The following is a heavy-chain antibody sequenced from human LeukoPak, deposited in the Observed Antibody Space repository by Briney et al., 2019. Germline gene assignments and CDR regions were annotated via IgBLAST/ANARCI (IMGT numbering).Heavy chain of an antibody. Sequence: GGSLRLSCAASGFTFSSYWMSWVRQAPGKGLEWVANIKQDGSEKYYVDSVKGRFTISRDKAKNSLYLQMNSLRAEDTAVYYCARGIVGATKRNYYYGMDVWGQGTTVTVSS. D-gene: IGHD1-26*01. CDR1: GFTFSSYW. CDR2: IKQDGSEK. CDR3: ARGIVGATKRNYYYGMDV. V-gene: IGHV3-7*01. J-gene: IGHJ6*02.